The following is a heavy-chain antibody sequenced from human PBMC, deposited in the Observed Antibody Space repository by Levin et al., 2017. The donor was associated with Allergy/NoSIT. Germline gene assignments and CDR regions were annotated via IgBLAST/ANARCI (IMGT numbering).Heavy chain of an antibody. V-gene: IGHV1-3*01. CDR1: GYSFTNYA. CDR2: INAGNGDT. J-gene: IGHJ4*02. D-gene: IGHD2-15*01. Sequence: ASVKVSCKASGYSFTNYAVHWVRQAPGQRLEWMGWINAGNGDTKYSHQFQGRVTITRDTSASTAYMELSSLRSEDTALYYCARNPEVAASLDYWGQGTLVTVSS. CDR3: ARNPEVAASLDY.